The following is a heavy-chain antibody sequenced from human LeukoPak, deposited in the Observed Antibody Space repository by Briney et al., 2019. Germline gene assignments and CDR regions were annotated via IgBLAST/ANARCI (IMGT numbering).Heavy chain of an antibody. D-gene: IGHD3-10*01. CDR3: AKVYRSGTFPLDC. CDR2: ISGSGGGT. CDR1: GFTFTSYA. Sequence: TGGSLRLSCAASGFTFTSYAMSWVRQAPGKGVEWVSGISGSGGGTYYADSVKGRFTISRDNSRNTLYLQMNSLRAEETAVYYCAKVYRSGTFPLDCWGQGTLVTVSS. V-gene: IGHV3-23*01. J-gene: IGHJ4*02.